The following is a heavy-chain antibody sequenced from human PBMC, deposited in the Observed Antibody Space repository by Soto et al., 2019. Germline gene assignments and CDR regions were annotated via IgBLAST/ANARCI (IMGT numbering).Heavy chain of an antibody. CDR3: ASSKRPTVLVDY. Sequence: QVQLQESGPGLVKPSGTLSLTCAVSGDSINSSNWWSWVRQPPGKGLECIGEIYHSGTINYNPSLKSRISISLDKSKNQFSLKLNSVTAADTAVYFCASSKRPTVLVDYWGQGALVTVSS. CDR2: IYHSGTI. D-gene: IGHD2-8*02. CDR1: GDSINSSNW. J-gene: IGHJ4*02. V-gene: IGHV4-4*02.